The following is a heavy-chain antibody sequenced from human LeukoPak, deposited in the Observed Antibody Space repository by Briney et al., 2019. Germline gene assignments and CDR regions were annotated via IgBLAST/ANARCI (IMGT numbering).Heavy chain of an antibody. D-gene: IGHD6-19*01. J-gene: IGHJ4*02. CDR2: IYYSGST. V-gene: IGHV4-39*01. CDR3: ARNIAVASRTIDY. CDR1: GGSISSSSYY. Sequence: SETLSLTCTVSGGSISSSSYYWGWIRQPPGKGLEWIGSIYYSGSTYYNPSLKSQVTISVDTSKNQFSLKLSSVTAADTAVYYCARNIAVASRTIDYWGQGTLVTVSS.